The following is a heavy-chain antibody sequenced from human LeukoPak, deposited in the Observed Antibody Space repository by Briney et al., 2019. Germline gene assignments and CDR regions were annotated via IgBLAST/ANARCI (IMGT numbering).Heavy chain of an antibody. CDR2: IYTSGTA. CDR1: GGSIGPYY. V-gene: IGHV4-4*07. D-gene: IGHD3-10*01. Sequence: SETLSLTCIVSGGSIGPYYWSWIRQAAGKGPEWIGRIYTSGTADYNPALKGRVFLSVDTAKNQFSLKVTSVTAADTAVYYCARHLQYYSSGTMDVWGQGITVTVSS. J-gene: IGHJ6*02. CDR3: ARHLQYYSSGTMDV.